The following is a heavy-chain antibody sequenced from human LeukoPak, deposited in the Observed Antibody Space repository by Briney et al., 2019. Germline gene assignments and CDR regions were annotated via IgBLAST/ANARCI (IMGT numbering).Heavy chain of an antibody. D-gene: IGHD3-9*01. CDR3: ARDPGDYDILAGYSGGAFDI. CDR2: ISYEGSNT. J-gene: IGHJ3*02. CDR1: GLTFSSYA. V-gene: IGHV3-30*14. Sequence: GGFLSLSCAASGLTFSSYATQCVRQAPGKGRVWVADISYEGSNTYYADSVKGRFTISRDNSKSTLYLQMNCLRAEDTAVFYWARDPGDYDILAGYSGGAFDIWGQGTMVTVSS.